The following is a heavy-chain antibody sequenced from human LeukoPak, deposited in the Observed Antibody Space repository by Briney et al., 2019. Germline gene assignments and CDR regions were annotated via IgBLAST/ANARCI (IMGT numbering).Heavy chain of an antibody. D-gene: IGHD3-10*01. CDR1: GFTFDDYA. J-gene: IGHJ6*02. CDR2: VSGGAGRA. V-gene: IGHV3-43*02. CDR3: AKGVADYFVSGSYYQYYYYYAMDV. Sequence: GGSLRLSCAASGFTFDDYAMHWVRQAPGKGLEWVSLVSGGAGRAFYADSVKGRFTISRDNNKKSLYLQMNSLGAEDTALYYCAKGVADYFVSGSYYQYYYYYAMDVWGQGTTVTVFS.